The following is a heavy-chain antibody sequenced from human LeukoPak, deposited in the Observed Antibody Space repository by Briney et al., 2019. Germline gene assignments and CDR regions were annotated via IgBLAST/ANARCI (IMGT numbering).Heavy chain of an antibody. CDR2: IIPILGIA. J-gene: IGHJ4*02. Sequence: GASVKVSCKASGGTFSSYAISWVRQAPGQGLEWMGRIIPILGIANYAQKFQGRVTITADKSTSTAYMELSSLRSEDTAVYYCARDVDGRFGELLPNDYWGQGTLVTVSS. CDR3: ARDVDGRFGELLPNDY. CDR1: GGTFSSYA. D-gene: IGHD3-10*01. V-gene: IGHV1-69*04.